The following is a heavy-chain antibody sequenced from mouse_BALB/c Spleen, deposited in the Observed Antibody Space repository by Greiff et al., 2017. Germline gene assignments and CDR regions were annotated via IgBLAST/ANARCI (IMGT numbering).Heavy chain of an antibody. J-gene: IGHJ4*01. CDR1: GYSFTGYY. CDR2: ISCYNGAT. V-gene: IGHV1S34*01. CDR3: ARRHGNYYAMDY. D-gene: IGHD2-1*01. Sequence: LVKTGASVKISCKASGYSFTGYYMHWVKQSHGKSLEWIGYISCYNGATSYNQKFKGKATFTVDTSSSTAYMQFNSLTSEDSAVYDCARRHGNYYAMDYWGQGTSVTVSS.